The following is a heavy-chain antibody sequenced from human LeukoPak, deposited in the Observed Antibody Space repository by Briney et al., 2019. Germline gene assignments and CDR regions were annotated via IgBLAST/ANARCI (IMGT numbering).Heavy chain of an antibody. CDR3: ASRDYYDSSGYHY. V-gene: IGHV3-21*04. Sequence: GGSLRLSCAASGFTFSTYTMNWVRQAPGKGLEWVSSISSSSTYVYYADSVKGRFTISRENAKNSLYLQMNSLRAEDTAVYYCASRDYYDSSGYHYWGQGTLVTVSS. CDR2: ISSSSTYV. D-gene: IGHD3-22*01. J-gene: IGHJ4*02. CDR1: GFTFSTYT.